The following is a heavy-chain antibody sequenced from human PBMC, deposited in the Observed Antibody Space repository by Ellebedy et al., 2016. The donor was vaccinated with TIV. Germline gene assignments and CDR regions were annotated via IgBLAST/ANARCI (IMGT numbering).Heavy chain of an antibody. CDR1: GYTFTGYY. V-gene: IGHV1-2*02. J-gene: IGHJ5*02. Sequence: AASVKVSCKASGYTFTGYYMHWVRQAPGQGLEWMGWINPNSGGTNYAQKFQGRVTMTRDTSISTAYMELSRLRSDDTAVYYCARVFLGGSGWTNWFDPWGQGTLVTVSS. D-gene: IGHD6-19*01. CDR2: INPNSGGT. CDR3: ARVFLGGSGWTNWFDP.